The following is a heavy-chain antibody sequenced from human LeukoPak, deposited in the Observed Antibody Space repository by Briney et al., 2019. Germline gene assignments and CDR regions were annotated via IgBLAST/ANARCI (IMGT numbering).Heavy chain of an antibody. J-gene: IGHJ4*02. CDR1: GGSFSGYY. CDR3: ARLAAAGKKYYFDY. CDR2: INHSGST. V-gene: IGHV4-34*01. Sequence: PSETLSLTCAVYGGSFSGYYWSWIRQPPGKGLEWIGEINHSGSTNYNPSLKSRVTISVDTSKNQFSLKLSSVTAADTAVYYCARLAAAGKKYYFDYWGQGTLVTVSS. D-gene: IGHD6-13*01.